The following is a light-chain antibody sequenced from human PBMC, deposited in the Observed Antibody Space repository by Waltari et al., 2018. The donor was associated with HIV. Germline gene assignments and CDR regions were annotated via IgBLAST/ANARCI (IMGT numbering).Light chain of an antibody. J-gene: IGLJ2*01. Sequence: QSALTQPASMSGSPGQSLTISCTGTSSDVGCYNLVSWYQQHPAKAPKFITYDVSKRPSGFSNRFSGSKSGNTASLTISGLQAEDEADYYCCSYANSSDVFGGGTKVTVL. CDR2: DVS. CDR3: CSYANSSDV. CDR1: SSDVGCYNL. V-gene: IGLV2-23*02.